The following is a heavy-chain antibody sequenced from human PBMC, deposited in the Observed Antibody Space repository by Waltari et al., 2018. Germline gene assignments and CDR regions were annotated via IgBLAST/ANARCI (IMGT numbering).Heavy chain of an antibody. Sequence: EVQLVESGGGLVQPGRSLRLSCSASGFTFDDYAMHWVRQAPGKGLEWVSGMSWNSGSIGYADSVKGRFTISRDNAKNSLYLQMNSLGAEDTALYYCAKDMMDFEDIVGEHGMDVWGQGTTVTVSS. CDR1: GFTFDDYA. J-gene: IGHJ6*02. V-gene: IGHV3-9*01. CDR3: AKDMMDFEDIVGEHGMDV. D-gene: IGHD2-15*01. CDR2: MSWNSGSI.